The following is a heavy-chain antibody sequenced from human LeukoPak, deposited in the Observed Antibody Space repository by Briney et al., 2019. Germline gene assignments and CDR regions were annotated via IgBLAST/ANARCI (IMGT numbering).Heavy chain of an antibody. V-gene: IGHV4-34*01. CDR2: INHSGST. J-gene: IGHJ4*02. CDR1: GGSFSGYY. CDR3: ASESGSYYYFDY. D-gene: IGHD1-26*01. Sequence: PSETLSLTCAVYGGSFSGYYWSWIRQPPGKGLEWIGEINHSGSTNYNPSLKSRVTISVDTSKNQFSLKLSSVTAADTAVYYCASESGSYYYFDYWGQGTLVTVSS.